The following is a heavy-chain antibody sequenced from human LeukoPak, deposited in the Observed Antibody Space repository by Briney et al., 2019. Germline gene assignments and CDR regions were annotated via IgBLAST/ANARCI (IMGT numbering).Heavy chain of an antibody. J-gene: IGHJ4*02. CDR2: IYYSGST. V-gene: IGHV4-39*01. CDR3: ATYDYVWGSYPTFDY. Sequence: SETLPLTCTVSGGSISSSSYYWGWIRQPPGKGLEWIGSIYYSGSTYYNPSLKSRVTISVDTSKNQFSLKLSSVTAADTAVYYRATYDYVWGSYPTFDYWGQGTLVTVSS. D-gene: IGHD3-16*02. CDR1: GGSISSSSYY.